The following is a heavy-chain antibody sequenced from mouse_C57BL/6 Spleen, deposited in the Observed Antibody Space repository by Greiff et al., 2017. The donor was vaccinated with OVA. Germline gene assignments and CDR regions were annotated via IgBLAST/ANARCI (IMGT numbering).Heavy chain of an antibody. CDR1: GYTFTSYW. V-gene: IGHV1-69*01. D-gene: IGHD1-1*01. CDR3: ASGSSSDY. Sequence: QVQLQQPGAELVMPGASVKLSCKASGYTFTSYWMHWVKQRPGQGLEWIGEIDPSDSYTNYNQKFKGKSTLTVDKSSSTAYMHLSSLTSEDSAVYYCASGSSSDYWGQGTTLTVSS. CDR2: IDPSDSYT. J-gene: IGHJ2*01.